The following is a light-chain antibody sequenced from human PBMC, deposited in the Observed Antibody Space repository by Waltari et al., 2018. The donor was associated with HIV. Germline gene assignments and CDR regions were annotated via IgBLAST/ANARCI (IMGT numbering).Light chain of an antibody. V-gene: IGKV2D-29*02. Sequence: DIVMTQTPPSLSVTPGQPASFSCNSSQSLKPTDGKTYLSWYLQRPGQSPQVLIYEVSKRYAGVPDRFSGSGSGTHFTLKIARVEAEDVGSYYCMQSLHLLYTFGQGTKLEIK. J-gene: IGKJ2*01. CDR1: QSLKPTDGKTY. CDR3: MQSLHLLYT. CDR2: EVS.